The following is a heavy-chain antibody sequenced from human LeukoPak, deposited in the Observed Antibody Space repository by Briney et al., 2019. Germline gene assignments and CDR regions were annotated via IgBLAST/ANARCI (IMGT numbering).Heavy chain of an antibody. V-gene: IGHV3-11*01. D-gene: IGHD3-10*01. CDR2: ISSSGSTI. Sequence: GGSLRLSCAASGFTFSDYYMSWIRQAPGKGLEWVSYISSSGSTIYCADSVKGRFTISRDNAKKSLYLQMNSLRAEDTAVYYCARPQPRGDYHGMDVWGQGTTVTVSS. J-gene: IGHJ6*02. CDR1: GFTFSDYY. CDR3: ARPQPRGDYHGMDV.